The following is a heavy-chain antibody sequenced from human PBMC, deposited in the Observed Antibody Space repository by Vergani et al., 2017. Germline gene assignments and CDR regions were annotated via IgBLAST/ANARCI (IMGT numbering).Heavy chain of an antibody. Sequence: QVQLQESGPELVKPSETLSLICTVSGGSMNNDYWTWIRQPAGRALEWIGRIYPSGTTNHNPTLKSRVTMSVDTSKSQFSLQLSSLTAADTATYYCARVVAARGFDAWGKGILVTVSS. V-gene: IGHV4-4*07. D-gene: IGHD6-6*01. CDR1: GGSMNNDY. J-gene: IGHJ4*02. CDR3: ARVVAARGFDA. CDR2: IYPSGTT.